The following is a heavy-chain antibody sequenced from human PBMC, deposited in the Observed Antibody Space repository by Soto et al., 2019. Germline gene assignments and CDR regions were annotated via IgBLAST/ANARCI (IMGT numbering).Heavy chain of an antibody. Sequence: EVQLLESGGGLVQPGGSLRLSCVASGLTFSVYPMTWVRQAPGKGLEWVSTTGLSGRTTYYGDSVKGRFTVSRDNSKNTLDLQMSSLRAEDTAVYYCATVHNTSRSFNFWGRGTLVTVSS. CDR1: GLTFSVYP. D-gene: IGHD1-20*01. CDR3: ATVHNTSRSFNF. V-gene: IGHV3-23*01. J-gene: IGHJ2*01. CDR2: TGLSGRTT.